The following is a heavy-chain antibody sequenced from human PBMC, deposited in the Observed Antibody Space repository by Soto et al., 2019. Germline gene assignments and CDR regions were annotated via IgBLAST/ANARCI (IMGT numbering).Heavy chain of an antibody. J-gene: IGHJ4*02. CDR2: INPDSGAT. CDR3: ARGDYGTGGYPFPYFDY. CDR1: GYSFTVYY. V-gene: IGHV1-2*02. D-gene: IGHD2-8*02. Sequence: ASVKVSCKASGYSFTVYYIHCVLQSPLQGLEWMGWINPDSGATNYAQNFQGRVTLTSDTSISTASMDLTSLTSDDTAVYYCARGDYGTGGYPFPYFDYWGQGTLVTVSS.